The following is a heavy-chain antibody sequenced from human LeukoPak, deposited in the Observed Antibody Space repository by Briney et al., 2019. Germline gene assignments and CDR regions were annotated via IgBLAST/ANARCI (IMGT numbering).Heavy chain of an antibody. D-gene: IGHD1-26*01. V-gene: IGHV4-34*01. CDR2: INHSGST. CDR1: GGSFSGYY. J-gene: IGHJ4*02. CDR3: ARVGANSGSYFGYFDY. Sequence: NPSETLSLTCVVYGGSFSGYYWSWIRQSPGKGLEWIGEINHSGSTNYNPSLKSRVTISVDTSKNQLSLKLSSVTAADTAVYYCARVGANSGSYFGYFDYWGQGTLVTVSS.